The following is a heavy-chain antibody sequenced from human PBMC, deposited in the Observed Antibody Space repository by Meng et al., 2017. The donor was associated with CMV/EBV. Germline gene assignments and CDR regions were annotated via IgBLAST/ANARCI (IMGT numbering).Heavy chain of an antibody. V-gene: IGHV1-18*01. D-gene: IGHD2-2*01. Sequence: ASVKVSCKPSGYTFMGFGISWVRLDPGQGLEWMGWISTYNGDKNFAQQFQDRVTMTTDTSTSTVYMELRSLRSDDTAVYYCARNYCSSDICYGYFDYWGQGTLVTVSS. J-gene: IGHJ4*02. CDR1: GYTFMGFG. CDR3: ARNYCSSDICYGYFDY. CDR2: ISTYNGDK.